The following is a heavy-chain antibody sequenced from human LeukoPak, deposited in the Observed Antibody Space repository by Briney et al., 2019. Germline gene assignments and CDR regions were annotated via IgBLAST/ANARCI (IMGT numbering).Heavy chain of an antibody. Sequence: GGSLRLSCAASGFTFSSYSMTWVRQAPGKGLEWVSYISSSSSTIYYADSVKGRFTISRDNAKNSLYLQMNSLRAEDTAVYYCARDSTYSYGPVWGQGTLVTVSS. CDR3: ARDSTYSYGPV. J-gene: IGHJ4*02. CDR2: ISSSSSTI. CDR1: GFTFSSYS. V-gene: IGHV3-48*01. D-gene: IGHD5-18*01.